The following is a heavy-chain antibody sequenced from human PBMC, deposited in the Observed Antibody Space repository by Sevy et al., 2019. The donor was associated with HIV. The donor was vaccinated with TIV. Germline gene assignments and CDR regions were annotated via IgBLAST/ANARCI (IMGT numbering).Heavy chain of an antibody. J-gene: IGHJ6*02. CDR1: GYTFSNYA. V-gene: IGHV7-4-1*02. D-gene: IGHD3-3*01. CDR2: INTNAGNP. Sequence: ASVKVSCKASGYTFSNYALNWVRQAPGHGLEWMGWINTNAGNPAYAQGFTGRFVFSLDTSVSTAYLQIISLKVEDTAVYFCARRKFSFNYNFWSGSDYYAMDVWGQGTTVTVSS. CDR3: ARRKFSFNYNFWSGSDYYAMDV.